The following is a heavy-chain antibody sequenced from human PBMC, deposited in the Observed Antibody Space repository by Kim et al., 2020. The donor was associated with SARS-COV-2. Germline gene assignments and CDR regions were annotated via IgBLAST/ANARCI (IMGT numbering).Heavy chain of an antibody. D-gene: IGHD4-17*01. CDR2: IYTSRST. V-gene: IGHV4-4*07. CDR1: GGSISSYY. Sequence: SETLSLTCTVSGGSISSYYWSWIRQPAGKGLEWIGRIYTSRSTNYNPSLKSRVTMSVDTSKNQFSLKLSSVTAADTAVYYCARSRTVKFYYYYYGMDVWGQGTTVTVSS. J-gene: IGHJ6*02. CDR3: ARSRTVKFYYYYYGMDV.